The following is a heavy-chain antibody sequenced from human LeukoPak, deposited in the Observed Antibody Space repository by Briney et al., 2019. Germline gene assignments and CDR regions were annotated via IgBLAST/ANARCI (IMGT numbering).Heavy chain of an antibody. Sequence: GGSLRLSCAASGFTFHDHAMHWVRQAPGKGLEWVSGISWNSGSIVYADSVKGRFTISRDNAKNSLYLQMNSLRAEDMALYYCAKDWGNGYSYGGFDYWGQGTLDTVSS. V-gene: IGHV3-9*03. CDR1: GFTFHDHA. CDR3: AKDWGNGYSYGGFDY. D-gene: IGHD5-18*01. J-gene: IGHJ4*02. CDR2: ISWNSGSI.